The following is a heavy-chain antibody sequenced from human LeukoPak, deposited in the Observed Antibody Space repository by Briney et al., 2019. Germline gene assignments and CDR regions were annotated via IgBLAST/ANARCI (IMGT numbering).Heavy chain of an antibody. CDR3: ARGTPPYDTLYEGFDY. D-gene: IGHD3-9*01. J-gene: IGHJ4*02. Sequence: PGGSLRLSCAASGFTSNTYAMTWVRQAPGKGLEWVSGLSGSGGRTSHADSVKGRFTISRDNSKNTVYLQMDSLIAEDTAVYYCARGTPPYDTLYEGFDYWGQGTLVTVSS. V-gene: IGHV3-23*01. CDR2: LSGSGGRT. CDR1: GFTSNTYA.